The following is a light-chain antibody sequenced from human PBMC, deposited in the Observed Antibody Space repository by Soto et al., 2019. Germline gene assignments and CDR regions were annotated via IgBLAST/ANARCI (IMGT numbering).Light chain of an antibody. CDR2: AAS. V-gene: IGKV1-8*01. CDR3: QQYYSYPE. CDR1: QGISSY. J-gene: IGKJ1*01. Sequence: AIRMTQSPSSFSASTGDRVTITCRASQGISSYLAWYQQKPGKAPKLLIYAASTLQSGVPSRFSGSGSGTDFTLTISCLLSEDFATYYSQQYYSYPEFGQGTKVEIK.